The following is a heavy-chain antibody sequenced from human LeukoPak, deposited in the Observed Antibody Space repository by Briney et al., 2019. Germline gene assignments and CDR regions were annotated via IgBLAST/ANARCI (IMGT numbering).Heavy chain of an antibody. CDR1: GFSFSSYS. CDR3: ARDLSAPPHLVTYYYYMDV. CDR2: ISSGSNTI. J-gene: IGHJ6*03. V-gene: IGHV3-48*01. D-gene: IGHD6-13*01. Sequence: GGSLRLSCVASGFSFSSYSMNWVRQAPGKGLEWVSYISSGSNTIDYADSVKGRFTISRDNAQSSLYLQMNSLRAEDTAVYYCARDLSAPPHLVTYYYYMDVWGKGATVTVSS.